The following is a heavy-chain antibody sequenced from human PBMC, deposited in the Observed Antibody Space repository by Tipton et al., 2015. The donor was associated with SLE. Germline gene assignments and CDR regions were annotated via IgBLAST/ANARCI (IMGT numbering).Heavy chain of an antibody. CDR2: ISSSGGST. CDR3: AKRPLGSSWYIDY. CDR1: GFTFSSYA. D-gene: IGHD6-13*01. V-gene: IGHV3-23*01. Sequence: SLRLSCAASGFTFSSYAMHWVRQAPGKGLEWVAGISSSGGSTYYADSVKGRFTISRDNSKNTLSLQMNSLRAEDTAVYYCAKRPLGSSWYIDYWGQGTLVTVSS. J-gene: IGHJ4*02.